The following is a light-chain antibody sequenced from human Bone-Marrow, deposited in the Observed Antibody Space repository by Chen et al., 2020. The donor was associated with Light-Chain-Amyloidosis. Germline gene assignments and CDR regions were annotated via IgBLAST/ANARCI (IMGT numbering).Light chain of an antibody. J-gene: IGLJ3*02. Sequence: SYVLTQPFSVSVAPGQTATNACGGNNIGSTSVHWYQQTPGQAPLLVVYDDSDRPSGIPERLSGSNSGNTATLTISRVEAGDEADYYCQVWDRSSDGPVFGGGTKLTVL. CDR1: NIGSTS. CDR2: DDS. CDR3: QVWDRSSDGPV. V-gene: IGLV3-21*02.